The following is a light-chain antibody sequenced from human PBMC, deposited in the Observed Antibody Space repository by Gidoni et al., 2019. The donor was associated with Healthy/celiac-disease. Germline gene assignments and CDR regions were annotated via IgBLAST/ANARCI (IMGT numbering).Light chain of an antibody. CDR2: LGS. CDR3: MQALQTPWT. CDR1: QSLLHSIGYTY. Sequence: IVLTLSPLSLPVTPGEPASIACRSSQSLLHSIGYTYLDWYLQKPGQSPQLLIYLGSNRASGVPDRFSGSGSGTDFTLKISRVEAEDVGVYYCMQALQTPWTFGQGTKVEIK. V-gene: IGKV2-28*01. J-gene: IGKJ1*01.